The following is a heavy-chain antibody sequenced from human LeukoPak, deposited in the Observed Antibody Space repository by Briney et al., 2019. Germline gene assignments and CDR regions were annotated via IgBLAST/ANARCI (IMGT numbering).Heavy chain of an antibody. CDR2: IKQDGSGE. Sequence: GGSLRLSCAASGFTFSSYWMSWVRRAPGEGLEWVAKIKQDGSGEYYVDSVKGRFTISRDNAKNSVYLQMSSLRAEDTALHFCARGRYTTGWYPDYFDFWGQGTLVTVSS. D-gene: IGHD6-19*01. J-gene: IGHJ4*02. CDR3: ARGRYTTGWYPDYFDF. CDR1: GFTFSSYW. V-gene: IGHV3-7*01.